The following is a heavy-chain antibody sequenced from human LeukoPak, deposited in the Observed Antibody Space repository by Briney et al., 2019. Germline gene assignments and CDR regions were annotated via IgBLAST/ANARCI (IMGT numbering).Heavy chain of an antibody. V-gene: IGHV4-59*08. D-gene: IGHD3-10*01. CDR3: ARGLYYYGSGRYDY. CDR2: IYYSGST. J-gene: IGHJ4*02. CDR1: GGSISSYY. Sequence: SETLSLTCTVSGGSISSYYWSWIRQPPGKGLEWIGYIYYSGSTYYNPSLKSRVTISVDTSKNQFSLKLSSVTAADTAVYYCARGLYYYGSGRYDYWGQGTLVTVSS.